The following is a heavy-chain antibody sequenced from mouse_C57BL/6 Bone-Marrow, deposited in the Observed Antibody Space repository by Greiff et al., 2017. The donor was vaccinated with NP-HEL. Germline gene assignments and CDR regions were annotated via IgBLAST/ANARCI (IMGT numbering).Heavy chain of an antibody. CDR3: AKMVTTKPYAMDY. CDR2: IWRGGST. J-gene: IGHJ4*01. CDR1: GFSLTSYG. V-gene: IGHV2-5*01. D-gene: IGHD2-2*01. Sequence: VHLVESGPGLVQPSQSLSITCTVSGFSLTSYGVHWVRQSPGKGLEWLGVIWRGGSTDYNAAFMSRLSITKDNSKSQVFFKMNSLQADDTAIYYCAKMVTTKPYAMDYWGQGTSVTVSS.